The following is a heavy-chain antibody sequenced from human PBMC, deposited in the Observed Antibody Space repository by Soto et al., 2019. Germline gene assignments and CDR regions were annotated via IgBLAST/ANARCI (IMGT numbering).Heavy chain of an antibody. CDR1: GFTVSSNY. CDR2: IYSGGST. V-gene: IGHV3-53*01. CDR3: ARAGSFCWNDDVYYGMYV. D-gene: IGHD1-1*01. J-gene: IGHJ6*02. Sequence: GGSLRLSCAASGFTVSSNYMSWVRQAPGKGLEWVSVIYSGGSTYYADSVKGRFTISRDNSKNTLYLQMNSLRAEDTAVYYCARAGSFCWNDDVYYGMYVCGQGTTVPV.